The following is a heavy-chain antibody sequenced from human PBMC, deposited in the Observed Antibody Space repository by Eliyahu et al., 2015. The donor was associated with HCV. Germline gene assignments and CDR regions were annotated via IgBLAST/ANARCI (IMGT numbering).Heavy chain of an antibody. CDR1: GGSISSYY. V-gene: IGHV4-59*01. D-gene: IGHD3-3*01. J-gene: IGHJ4*02. Sequence: QVQLQESGPGLVKPSETLSLTCTVSGGSISSYYWSWIRQPPGKGPGWVWVISFTVGTPYNPSLKSRVTISVDTPKNQFSLKLSSVTAADTAVYYCARGGDDFWSGYYNYFDYWGQGTLVTVSS. CDR3: ARGGDDFWSGYYNYFDY. CDR2: ISFTVGT.